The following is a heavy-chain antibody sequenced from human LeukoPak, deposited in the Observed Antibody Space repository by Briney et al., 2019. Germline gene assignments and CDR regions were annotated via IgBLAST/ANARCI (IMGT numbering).Heavy chain of an antibody. D-gene: IGHD3-3*01. J-gene: IGHJ6*03. Sequence: SETLSLTCTVSGGSISNYYWSWVRQPPGKGLEWIGYIYYSGSTNYNPSLKSRVTISVDTSKNQFSLKLSSVTAADTAVYYCARAGFLEWLAYYYYYMDVWGKGTTVTVSS. V-gene: IGHV4-59*12. CDR2: IYYSGST. CDR1: GGSISNYY. CDR3: ARAGFLEWLAYYYYYMDV.